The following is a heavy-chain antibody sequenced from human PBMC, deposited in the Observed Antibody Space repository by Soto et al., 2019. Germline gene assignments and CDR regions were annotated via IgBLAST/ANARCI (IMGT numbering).Heavy chain of an antibody. J-gene: IGHJ4*02. D-gene: IGHD2-15*01. V-gene: IGHV4-59*01. CDR3: ARELLPYYFDY. CDR1: GGSISSYY. CDR2: IYYSGST. Sequence: PSETLSLTCTVSGGSISSYYWSWIRQPPGKGLEWIGYIYYSGSTNYNPSLKSRVTISVDTSKNQFSLKLSSVTAADTAVYYCARELLPYYFDYWGQGTLVTVSS.